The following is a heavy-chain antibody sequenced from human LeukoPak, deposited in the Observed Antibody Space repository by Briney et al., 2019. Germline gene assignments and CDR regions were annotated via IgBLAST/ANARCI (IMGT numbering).Heavy chain of an antibody. J-gene: IGHJ5*02. D-gene: IGHD3-3*01. CDR1: GYPFSNHG. V-gene: IGHV1-18*01. Sequence: ASVKVSCKASGYPFSNHGITWVRRALGQGLEWMGWISAYNGNTEYAEKVQDRVSMTTDTSTSTAHMELRSLRSDDTAVYYCARATTIFLSLEGVNFQKWFDPWGQGTLVTVSS. CDR3: ARATTIFLSLEGVNFQKWFDP. CDR2: ISAYNGNT.